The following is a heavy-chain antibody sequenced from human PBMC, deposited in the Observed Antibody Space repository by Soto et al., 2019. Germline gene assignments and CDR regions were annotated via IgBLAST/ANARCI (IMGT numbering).Heavy chain of an antibody. CDR2: IYYSGST. CDR3: AGEDGGDRGDFDY. Sequence: QLQLQESGPGLVKPSETLSLTCTVSGGSISSSSYYWGWIRQPPGKGLEWIGSIYYSGSTYYNPSLKSRVTISVDTSKNQFSLKLSSVTAADTAVYYCAGEDGGDRGDFDYWGQGTLVTVSS. V-gene: IGHV4-39*01. D-gene: IGHD3-10*01. CDR1: GGSISSSSYY. J-gene: IGHJ4*02.